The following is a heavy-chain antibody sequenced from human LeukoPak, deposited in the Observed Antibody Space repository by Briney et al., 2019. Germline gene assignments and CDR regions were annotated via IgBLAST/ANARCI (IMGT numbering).Heavy chain of an antibody. CDR2: IYHSGST. Sequence: SETLSLTCALSGYSISSGYYWGWIRQPPGKGLEWIGSIYHSGSTYYNPSLKSRVTISVDTSKNQFSLKLSSVTAADTAVYYCARLFVDTAMVRAYYFDYWGQGTLVTVSS. CDR3: ARLFVDTAMVRAYYFDY. D-gene: IGHD5-18*01. CDR1: GYSISSGYY. V-gene: IGHV4-38-2*01. J-gene: IGHJ4*02.